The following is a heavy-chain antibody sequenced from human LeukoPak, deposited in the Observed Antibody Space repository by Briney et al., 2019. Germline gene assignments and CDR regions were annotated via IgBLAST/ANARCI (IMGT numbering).Heavy chain of an antibody. CDR2: ISGSGGST. J-gene: IGHJ6*02. Sequence: GGSLRLSCPASGCTFSSYAMSWLRQAPGKGLDWVSAISGSGGSTYYAGSGKGRFTISRDNSKNTLYLQMNSLRAEDTAVYYCAKSSARSKGIAAAGTLYYYYGMDVWGQGTTVTVSS. CDR3: AKSSARSKGIAAAGTLYYYYGMDV. D-gene: IGHD6-13*01. CDR1: GCTFSSYA. V-gene: IGHV3-23*01.